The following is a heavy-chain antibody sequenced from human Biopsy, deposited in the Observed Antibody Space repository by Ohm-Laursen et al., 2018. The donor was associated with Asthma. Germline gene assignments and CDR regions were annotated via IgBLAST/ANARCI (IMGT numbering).Heavy chain of an antibody. CDR1: GFTFSSYA. Sequence: SLRLSCAASGFTFSSYAMSWVRQAPGKGLEWVSYISSSSSTIYHADSVKGRFTISRDNAKNSLYLQMNSLRDEDTAVYYCARDYGGNSGYYYGMDVWGQGTTVTVSS. CDR2: ISSSSSTI. V-gene: IGHV3-48*02. D-gene: IGHD4-23*01. CDR3: ARDYGGNSGYYYGMDV. J-gene: IGHJ6*02.